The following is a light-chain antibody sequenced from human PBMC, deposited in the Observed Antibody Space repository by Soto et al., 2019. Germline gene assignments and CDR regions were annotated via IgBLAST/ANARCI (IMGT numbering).Light chain of an antibody. CDR2: EVS. Sequence: QSVLTQPPSASGSPGQSVTISCTGTSSDVGGYNYVSWYQQHAGKAPKLMIYEVSKRPSGVPDRFSGSKSANTASLTVSGLQAEDEAEYYCSSYAGSNIVFGGGTKLTVL. J-gene: IGLJ2*01. CDR3: SSYAGSNIV. V-gene: IGLV2-8*01. CDR1: SSDVGGYNY.